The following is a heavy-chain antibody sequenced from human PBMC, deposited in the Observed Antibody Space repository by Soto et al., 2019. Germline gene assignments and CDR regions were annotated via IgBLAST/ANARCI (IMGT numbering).Heavy chain of an antibody. D-gene: IGHD3-3*01. Sequence: SGPTLVHPTQTLTLTCPFSGFSLSTSGMCVSWIRQPPGKALEWLALIDWDDDKYYSTSLKTRLTISKDTSKNQVVLTMTNMDPVDTATYYCARIPATIFGVVSNNYYYYGMDVWGQGTTGTVS. J-gene: IGHJ6*02. CDR2: IDWDDDK. V-gene: IGHV2-70*01. CDR1: GFSLSTSGMC. CDR3: ARIPATIFGVVSNNYYYYGMDV.